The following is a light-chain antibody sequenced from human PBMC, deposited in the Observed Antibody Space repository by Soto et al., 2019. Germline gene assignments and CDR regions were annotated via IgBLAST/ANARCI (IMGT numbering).Light chain of an antibody. Sequence: EILLTQSPCILSLSPGERATLSCRASQRVTKRKLNWYQQKPGQAPRLLIYGASIRATGIPDRFSGSGSGTDFTLTISRLEPEDFAVYYCQQYDTSHAWTFGQGTKVDIK. CDR3: QQYDTSHAWT. J-gene: IGKJ1*01. V-gene: IGKV3-20*01. CDR1: QRVTKRK. CDR2: GAS.